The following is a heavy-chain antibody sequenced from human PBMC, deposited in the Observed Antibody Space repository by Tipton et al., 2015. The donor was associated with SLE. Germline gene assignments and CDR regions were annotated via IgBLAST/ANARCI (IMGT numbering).Heavy chain of an antibody. J-gene: IGHJ3*02. V-gene: IGHV4-34*01. Sequence: TLSLTCAVYGGSFSGYYWSWIRQPPGKGLEWIGGIYHSGSTYYNPSLKSRVTISVDTSKYQFSLKLSSVTAADTAVYYCARPTAEYSSSPDAFDIWGQGTMVTVSS. D-gene: IGHD6-6*01. CDR1: GGSFSGYY. CDR3: ARPTAEYSSSPDAFDI. CDR2: IYHSGST.